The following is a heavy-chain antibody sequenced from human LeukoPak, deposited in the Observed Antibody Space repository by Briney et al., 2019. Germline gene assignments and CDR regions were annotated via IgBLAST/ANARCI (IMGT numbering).Heavy chain of an antibody. CDR2: IYSSGST. Sequence: GGSLRLSCRAYGFTFGDHAMSWVRQAPRKGLEWVSVIYSSGSTYYADSVKGRFTISRDNSKNTLYLQMNSLRAEDTAVYYCATAFNSPFYGENWGQGTLVTVSS. V-gene: IGHV3-53*01. CDR1: GFTFGDHA. J-gene: IGHJ4*02. D-gene: IGHD2/OR15-2a*01. CDR3: ATAFNSPFYGEN.